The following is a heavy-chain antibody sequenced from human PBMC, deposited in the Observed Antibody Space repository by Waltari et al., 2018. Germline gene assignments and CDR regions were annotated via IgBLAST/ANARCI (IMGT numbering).Heavy chain of an antibody. J-gene: IGHJ5*02. CDR2: IYYSVST. CDR1: GGSISSSSYY. V-gene: IGHV4-39*01. D-gene: IGHD3-3*01. Sequence: QLQLQESGPGLVKPSETLSLTCTVSGGSISSSSYYWGWIRQPPGKGLEWIGSIYYSVSTYYNPSLKSRVTISVDTSKNQFSLKLSSVTAADTAVYYCARLPAFGVVIPWGQETLVTVSS. CDR3: ARLPAFGVVIP.